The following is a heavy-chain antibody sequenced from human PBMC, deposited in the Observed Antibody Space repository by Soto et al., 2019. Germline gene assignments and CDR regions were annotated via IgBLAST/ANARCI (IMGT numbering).Heavy chain of an antibody. CDR2: INTRSGDT. D-gene: IGHD3-16*01. CDR3: AILRCYETHALDY. J-gene: IGHJ4*02. V-gene: IGHV1-2*02. Sequence: ASVKVSCKASGYTFSAYFSNLVRQAPGQGLEWLGWINTRSGDTKYSQKFQGRVTLTRDTSVRTAYVELSSPRPDDTAVYHCAILRCYETHALDYWRQGTRVTVSS. CDR1: GYTFSAYF.